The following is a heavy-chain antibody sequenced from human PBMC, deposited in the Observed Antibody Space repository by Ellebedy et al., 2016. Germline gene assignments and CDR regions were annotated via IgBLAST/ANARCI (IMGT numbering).Heavy chain of an antibody. Sequence: SETLSLTXIVSGGSISSADYYWSWIRQPPGEGLEWVGNIYHSGTTYCNPSLKSRGTISVDTSKNQFSLKLSSVTAADTAVYYCARSRGTDSSGWSPGTLDYWGQGTLVTVSS. D-gene: IGHD6-19*01. CDR3: ARSRGTDSSGWSPGTLDY. J-gene: IGHJ4*02. V-gene: IGHV4-30-4*01. CDR2: IYHSGTT. CDR1: GGSISSADYY.